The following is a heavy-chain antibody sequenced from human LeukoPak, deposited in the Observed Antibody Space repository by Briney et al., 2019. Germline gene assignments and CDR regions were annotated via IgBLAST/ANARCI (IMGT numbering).Heavy chain of an antibody. V-gene: IGHV4-34*01. Sequence: SETLSLTCTVSGGSISGYYWSWIRRPPGKGLEWIGEINHSGSTNYNPSLKSRVTISVDTSKNQFSLKLSSVTAADTAVYYCARGQRDTAMATWGQGTLVTVSS. CDR1: GGSISGYY. J-gene: IGHJ5*02. CDR2: INHSGST. D-gene: IGHD5-18*01. CDR3: ARGQRDTAMAT.